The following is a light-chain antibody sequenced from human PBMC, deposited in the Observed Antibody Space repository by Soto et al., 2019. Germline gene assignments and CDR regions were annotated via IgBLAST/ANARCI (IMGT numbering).Light chain of an antibody. J-gene: IGLJ2*01. CDR3: QSYDSSLSAHVV. Sequence: QSVLTQPPSVSGAPGQRITISCTGISSNIGAGYDVHWYQQLPGTAPKLLIYGNSNRPSGVPDRFSGSKSGTSASLAITGLQAEDEADYYCQSYDSSLSAHVVFGGGTQLTVL. CDR1: SSNIGAGYD. V-gene: IGLV1-40*01. CDR2: GNS.